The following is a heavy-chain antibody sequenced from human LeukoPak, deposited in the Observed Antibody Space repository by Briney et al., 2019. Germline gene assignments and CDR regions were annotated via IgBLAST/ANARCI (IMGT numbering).Heavy chain of an antibody. CDR1: GFTFSSYA. J-gene: IGHJ4*02. D-gene: IGHD1-26*01. CDR3: AKDPYSGSYYDY. Sequence: GGSLRLSCAASGFTFSSYAMSWVRQAPGKGLEWVSAISGSGGSTYYADSVKGRFTISRDNSKNTLYLQMNSLRAGDTAVYYCAKDPYSGSYYDYWGQGTLVTVSS. CDR2: ISGSGGST. V-gene: IGHV3-23*01.